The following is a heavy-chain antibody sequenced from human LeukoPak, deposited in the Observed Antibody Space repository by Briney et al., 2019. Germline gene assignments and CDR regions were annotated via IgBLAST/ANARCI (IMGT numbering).Heavy chain of an antibody. CDR2: IRYDGSNK. CDR3: AKVPSGIIQPHDAFDI. V-gene: IGHV3-30*02. J-gene: IGHJ3*02. D-gene: IGHD3-16*01. Sequence: PGGSLRLSCAASGFTFSSYGMHWVRQAPGKGLEWVAFIRYDGSNKYYADSVKGRFTISRDNSKNTLYLQMNSLRAEDTAVYYCAKVPSGIIQPHDAFDIWGQGTMVTVSS. CDR1: GFTFSSYG.